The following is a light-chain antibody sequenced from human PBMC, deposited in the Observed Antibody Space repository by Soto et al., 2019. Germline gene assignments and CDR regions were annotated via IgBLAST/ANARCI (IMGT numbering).Light chain of an antibody. CDR2: GAS. Sequence: EIVLTQSPGSLSLSPRERATLSCSASQSVSDNYLAWYQQTPGQAPSLLIYGASTRSTGIPDRFSGSGSGTDFTLTISRLEPEDFAVYYCQQYGGSPRVSFGGGTKVEIK. CDR1: QSVSDNY. CDR3: QQYGGSPRVS. V-gene: IGKV3-20*01. J-gene: IGKJ4*01.